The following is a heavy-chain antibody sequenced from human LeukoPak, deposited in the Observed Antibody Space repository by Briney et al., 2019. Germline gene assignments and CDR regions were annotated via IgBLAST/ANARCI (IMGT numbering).Heavy chain of an antibody. J-gene: IGHJ4*02. Sequence: GGSLRLSCAASGFTFSSCWLGWVRQAPGKGLEWVAKIKQDGSETYYVTSVRGRFTISRDNAKNSLYLQMSSLSAEDTAVYYCARSPVAQARWGYYFDYWGQGALVTVSS. D-gene: IGHD3-16*01. CDR2: IKQDGSET. CDR1: GFTFSSCW. CDR3: ARSPVAQARWGYYFDY. V-gene: IGHV3-7*01.